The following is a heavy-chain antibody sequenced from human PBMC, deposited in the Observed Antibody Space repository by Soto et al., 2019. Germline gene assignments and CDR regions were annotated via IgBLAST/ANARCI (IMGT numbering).Heavy chain of an antibody. V-gene: IGHV4-39*01. J-gene: IGHJ4*02. CDR2: IYYSGST. D-gene: IGHD6-19*01. Sequence: QLQLQESGPGLVKPSETLSLTCTVSGGSISSSSYYWGWIRQPPGKGLEWIGSIYYSGSTYYNPSLQRRVTISVDTSKIQFSLQLSSVTAADTAVYYCASQEGAVAGIGDFDYWGQGTLVTVSS. CDR1: GGSISSSSYY. CDR3: ASQEGAVAGIGDFDY.